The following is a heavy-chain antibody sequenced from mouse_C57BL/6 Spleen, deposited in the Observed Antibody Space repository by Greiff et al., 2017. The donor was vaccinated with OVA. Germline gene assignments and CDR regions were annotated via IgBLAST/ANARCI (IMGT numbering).Heavy chain of an antibody. J-gene: IGHJ2*01. V-gene: IGHV1-50*01. Sequence: QVHVKQPGAELVKPGASVKLSCKASGYTFTSYWMQWVKQRPGQGLEWIGEIDPSDSYTNYNQKFKGKATLTVDTSSSTAYMQLSSLTSEDSAVYYCARLIYYGSSSHYFDYWGQGTTLTVSS. CDR1: GYTFTSYW. CDR3: ARLIYYGSSSHYFDY. D-gene: IGHD1-1*01. CDR2: IDPSDSYT.